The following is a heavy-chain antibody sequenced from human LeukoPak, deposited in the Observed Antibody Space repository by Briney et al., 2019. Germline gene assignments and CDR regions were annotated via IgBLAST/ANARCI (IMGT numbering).Heavy chain of an antibody. CDR2: IWYDGSNK. CDR3: ASQPLYDYVWGSSPGAFDI. J-gene: IGHJ3*02. Sequence: GGSLRLSCAASGFTFSSYGMHWVRQAPGKGLEWVAVIWYDGSNKYYADSVKGRFTISRDNSKNTLYLQMNSLRAEDTAVYYCASQPLYDYVWGSSPGAFDIWGQGTMVTVSS. CDR1: GFTFSSYG. D-gene: IGHD3-16*01. V-gene: IGHV3-33*01.